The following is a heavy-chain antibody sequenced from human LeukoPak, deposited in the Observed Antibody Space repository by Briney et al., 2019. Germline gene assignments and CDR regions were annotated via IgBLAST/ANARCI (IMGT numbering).Heavy chain of an antibody. CDR3: AKEAQLRVTNYFDF. D-gene: IGHD5-18*01. Sequence: PGGSLRLSCAASGFTFSDHAMSWVRQAPGKGLEWVSSISGAGYSTYYADSVKGRFTISRANSRNTVSLQMDSLRAEDTAVYYCAKEAQLRVTNYFDFWGQGTLVTVSS. CDR2: ISGAGYST. J-gene: IGHJ4*02. V-gene: IGHV3-23*01. CDR1: GFTFSDHA.